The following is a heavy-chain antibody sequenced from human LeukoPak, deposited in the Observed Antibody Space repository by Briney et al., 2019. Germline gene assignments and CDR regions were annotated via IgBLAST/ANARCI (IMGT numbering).Heavy chain of an antibody. CDR1: GYTFTSYD. V-gene: IGHV1-8*01. CDR3: ASCRGAVCYFDY. CDR2: MNPNSGNT. J-gene: IGHJ4*02. D-gene: IGHD2-8*01. Sequence: ASVKVSCKASGYTFTSYDINWVRQATGQGLEWMGWMNPNSGNTGYAQKFQGRVTMTRNTSISTAYMELGSLRSEDTAVYYCASCRGAVCYFDYWGQGTLVTVSS.